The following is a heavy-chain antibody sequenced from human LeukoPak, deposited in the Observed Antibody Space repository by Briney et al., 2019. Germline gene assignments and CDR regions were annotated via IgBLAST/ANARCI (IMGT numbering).Heavy chain of an antibody. CDR3: ARGRYGSLDY. J-gene: IGHJ4*02. Sequence: SGGSLRLSCAASGFPFSRYEMNWVRQAPGKGLEWVSYISSSGSTIYYADSVKGRFTISRDNAKNSLYLQMNSLRAEDTAVYYCARGRYGSLDYWGQGTLVTVSS. V-gene: IGHV3-48*03. CDR2: ISSSGSTI. D-gene: IGHD3-16*01. CDR1: GFPFSRYE.